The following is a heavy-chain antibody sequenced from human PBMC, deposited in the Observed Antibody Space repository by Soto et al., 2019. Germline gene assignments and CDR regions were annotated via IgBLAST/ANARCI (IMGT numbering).Heavy chain of an antibody. CDR1: GGTFSSYT. D-gene: IGHD6-19*01. J-gene: IGHJ4*02. CDR3: ARDPVAGTYFDY. V-gene: IGHV1-69*04. Sequence: GASVKVSCKASGGTFSSYTISWVRQAPGQGLEWMGRIIPILGIANYAQKYQGRVTITADKSTSTAYMELRSLRSDDTAVYYCARDPVAGTYFDYWGQGTLVTVS. CDR2: IIPILGIA.